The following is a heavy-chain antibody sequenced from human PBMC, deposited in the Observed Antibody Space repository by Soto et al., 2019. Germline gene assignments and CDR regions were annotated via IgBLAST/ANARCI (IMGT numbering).Heavy chain of an antibody. CDR3: ASGRYGDY. Sequence: QLHLVQSGAEVKKPGASVKVSCKGSGYTFTTYGITWVRQAPGQGLAWIGWISAHNGNTKYAQKLQGRVTVTRDTSTSTAYMELRSLRSDDTDVYYCASGRYGDYWGQGSVVTVSS. CDR1: GYTFTTYG. CDR2: ISAHNGNT. V-gene: IGHV1-18*01. J-gene: IGHJ4*02. D-gene: IGHD1-26*01.